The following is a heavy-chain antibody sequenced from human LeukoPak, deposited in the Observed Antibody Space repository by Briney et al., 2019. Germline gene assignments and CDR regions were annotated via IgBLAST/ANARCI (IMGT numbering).Heavy chain of an antibody. CDR2: ISSSSSYI. V-gene: IGHV3-21*01. CDR1: GFTFSSYS. CDR3: ARDPFDGSGSYVPWFDP. D-gene: IGHD3-10*01. Sequence: PGGSLRLSCAASGFTFSSYSMNWVRQAPGKGREWVSSISSSSSYIYYADSVKGRFTISRDNAKNSLYLQMNSLRAEDTAVYYCARDPFDGSGSYVPWFDPWGQGTLVTVSS. J-gene: IGHJ5*02.